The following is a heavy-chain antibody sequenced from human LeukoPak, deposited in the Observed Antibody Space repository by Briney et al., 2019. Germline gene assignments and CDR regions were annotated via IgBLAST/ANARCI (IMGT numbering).Heavy chain of an antibody. J-gene: IGHJ4*02. CDR2: INPSGGSA. CDR1: GYTITNNY. Sequence: GASVKVSCKASGYTITNNYMHWVRQAPGQGLEWMGIINPSGGSASYAQKFQGRVTMTRDTSTSTVYMELSSLRSEDTAVYYCARGPYFMITFGGVIDPIDYWGQGTLVTVSS. V-gene: IGHV1-46*01. CDR3: ARGPYFMITFGGVIDPIDY. D-gene: IGHD3-16*02.